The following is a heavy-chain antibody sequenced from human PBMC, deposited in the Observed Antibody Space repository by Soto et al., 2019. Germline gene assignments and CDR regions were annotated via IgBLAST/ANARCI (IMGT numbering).Heavy chain of an antibody. Sequence: PGGSLRLSCAASGFTFSSYSMSWVRQAPGKGLEWVSLVYSGGDSYFADSVKGRFTISRDNSKNTLSLQMNSLRAEDTAVYFCARVSGSGNTGYAFDIWGQGTMVTVSS. V-gene: IGHV3-66*01. D-gene: IGHD3-10*01. CDR3: ARVSGSGNTGYAFDI. CDR2: VYSGGDS. CDR1: GFTFSSYS. J-gene: IGHJ3*02.